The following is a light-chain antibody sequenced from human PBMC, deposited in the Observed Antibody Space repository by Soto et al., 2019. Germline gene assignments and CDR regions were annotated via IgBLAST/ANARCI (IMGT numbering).Light chain of an antibody. CDR1: QSVSSIY. V-gene: IGKV3-20*01. J-gene: IGKJ4*01. CDR2: GAS. CDR3: QQYGTSPRT. Sequence: EIVLTQSPGTLSLSPGERATLSCRASQSVSSIYLAWYQHKFGQAPRLLIYGASSRATGIPDWFSGSGSGTDFTLTISRLEPEDFAVYYCQQYGTSPRTFGGGTKVEIK.